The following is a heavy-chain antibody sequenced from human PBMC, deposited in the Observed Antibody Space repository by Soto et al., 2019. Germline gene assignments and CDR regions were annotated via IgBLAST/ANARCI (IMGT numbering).Heavy chain of an antibody. Sequence: SETLSLTCTVSGGSISSGDYYWSWIRQPPGKGLEWIGYIYYSGSTYYNPSLKSRVTISVDTSKNQFSLKLSSVTAADTAVYYCARVQGVVAATPFDYWGQGTLVTVSS. CDR2: IYYSGST. D-gene: IGHD2-15*01. J-gene: IGHJ4*02. CDR3: ARVQGVVAATPFDY. V-gene: IGHV4-30-4*01. CDR1: GGSISSGDYY.